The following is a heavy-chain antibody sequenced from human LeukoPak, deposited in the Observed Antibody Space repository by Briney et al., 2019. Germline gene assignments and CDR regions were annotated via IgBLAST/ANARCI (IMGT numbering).Heavy chain of an antibody. Sequence: SETLSLTCTVSGGSISSSSYYWGWIRQPPGKGLEWIGTIYYSGSTYYNPSLKSRVTISVDTSKNQFSLKLSSVTAADTAVYYCARETSSGYGGNYDYWGQGTLVTVSS. V-gene: IGHV4-39*02. CDR2: IYYSGST. CDR3: ARETSSGYGGNYDY. J-gene: IGHJ4*02. D-gene: IGHD4-23*01. CDR1: GGSISSSSYY.